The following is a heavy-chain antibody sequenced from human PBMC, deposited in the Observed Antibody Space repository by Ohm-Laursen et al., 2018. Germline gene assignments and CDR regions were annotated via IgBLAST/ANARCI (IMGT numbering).Heavy chain of an antibody. CDR1: GFTFSSYG. CDR2: ISYDGSNK. V-gene: IGHV3-30*03. CDR3: ARSPRLYYFDY. D-gene: IGHD2-2*01. Sequence: SLRLSCAASGFTFSSYGMHWVRQAPGKGLEWVAVISYDGSNKYYADSVKGRFTISRDNSKNTLYLQMNSLRAEDTAVYYCARSPRLYYFDYWGQGTLVTVSS. J-gene: IGHJ4*02.